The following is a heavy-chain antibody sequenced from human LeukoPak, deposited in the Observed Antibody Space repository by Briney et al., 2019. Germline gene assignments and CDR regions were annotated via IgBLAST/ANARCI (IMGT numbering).Heavy chain of an antibody. CDR1: GFTFSSYG. CDR3: ARAVSGTYYAWFDP. J-gene: IGHJ5*02. Sequence: PGRSLRLSCAASGFTFSSYGMHWVRQAPGKGLEWVAVIWYDGSNKYYADSVKGRFTISRDNSKNTLYLQMNSLRAEDTALYYCARAVSGTYYAWFDPWGQGTLVTVSS. V-gene: IGHV3-33*01. D-gene: IGHD1-26*01. CDR2: IWYDGSNK.